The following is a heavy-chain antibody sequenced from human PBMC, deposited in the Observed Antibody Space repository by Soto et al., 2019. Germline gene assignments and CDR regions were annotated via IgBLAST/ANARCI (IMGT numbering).Heavy chain of an antibody. Sequence: EVHLVESGGGLVQPGGSLRLSCAGSGFTFSTYWMHWVRQVPGKGLVWVSRINSDGSTTSYADSVKGRFTISRDNAKDTLYLQMNSLRAEDTAVYYCARVGQGRYYFDYWGQGILVTVSS. J-gene: IGHJ4*02. V-gene: IGHV3-74*01. CDR1: GFTFSTYW. CDR2: INSDGSTT. CDR3: ARVGQGRYYFDY.